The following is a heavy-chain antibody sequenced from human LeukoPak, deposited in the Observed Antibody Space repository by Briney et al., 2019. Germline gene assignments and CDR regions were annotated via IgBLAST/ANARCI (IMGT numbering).Heavy chain of an antibody. CDR2: ISAYNGDT. Sequence: GASVKVSCKASGYTFTSYGITWVRQAPGQGLEWMGWISAYNGDTNYAQKLQDRVTMTTDTSTSTACMELRNLRSDDTAVYYCARSAVINDYWGQGTLVTVSS. V-gene: IGHV1-18*01. D-gene: IGHD2-21*01. CDR3: ARSAVINDY. J-gene: IGHJ4*02. CDR1: GYTFTSYG.